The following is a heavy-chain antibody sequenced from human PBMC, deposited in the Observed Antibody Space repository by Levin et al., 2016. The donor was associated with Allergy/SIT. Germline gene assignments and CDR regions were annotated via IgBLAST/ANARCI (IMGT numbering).Heavy chain of an antibody. CDR1: GFSLTTHGVG. J-gene: IGHJ3*01. CDR2: IYWDNDK. Sequence: SGPTLVKPTETLTLTCTFSGFSLTTHGVGVGWIRQPPGKALEWVTIIYWDNDKRHSPSLGSRVTISKDTSKNQVVLIMSNSDPADTATYFCAHLTLTYGGVTGDDAFDVWGQGTLVTVSS. V-gene: IGHV2-5*02. CDR3: AHLTLTYGGVTGDDAFDV. D-gene: IGHD3-16*01.